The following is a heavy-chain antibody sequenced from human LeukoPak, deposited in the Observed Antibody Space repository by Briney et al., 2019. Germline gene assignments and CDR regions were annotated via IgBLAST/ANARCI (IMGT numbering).Heavy chain of an antibody. CDR3: AGERGEEYSSGWYKTNYFYN. D-gene: IGHD6-19*01. CDR1: GASISTSGYY. J-gene: IGHJ4*02. Sequence: SSETLSLTCTVSGASISTSGYYWSWIRQPPGKGLEWIGYIYHSGSSHYNPSLKSRVTISVDTSKNQFSLKPTSVTGADTAVYYCAGERGEEYSSGWYKTNYFYNWGQGIRVTVSS. V-gene: IGHV4-30-2*01. CDR2: IYHSGSS.